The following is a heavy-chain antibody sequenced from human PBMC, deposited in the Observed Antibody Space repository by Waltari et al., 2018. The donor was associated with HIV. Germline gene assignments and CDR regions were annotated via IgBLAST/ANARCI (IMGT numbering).Heavy chain of an antibody. V-gene: IGHV3-21*01. D-gene: IGHD1-26*01. Sequence: EVQLVESGGGLVKPGGSLRLSCAASGFTFSHYSKNWVRQAPGKGLDCVSSISTTSKYIYHADSVKGRFSISRDNAKNSLYLQMNSLRAEDTAVYYCVRGGEGSYGDYWGQGTLVTVSS. CDR1: GFTFSHYS. CDR3: VRGGEGSYGDY. J-gene: IGHJ4*02. CDR2: ISTTSKYI.